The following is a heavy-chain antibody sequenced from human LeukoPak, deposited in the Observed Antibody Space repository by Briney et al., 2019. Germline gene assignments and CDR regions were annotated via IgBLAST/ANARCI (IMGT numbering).Heavy chain of an antibody. CDR1: GFSLTTSGVA. D-gene: IGHD3-22*01. CDR3: AHNAGDPSGYYPKPFDY. Sequence: SGPTLVNPTQTLTLTCTFSGFSLTTSGVAVAWIRQPPGRALEGLALIYWNDDKRYSPSLKSRLTITKDTSKNQVVLTVTNMDPVDTATYYCAHNAGDPSGYYPKPFDYWGQGTLVTVSS. CDR2: IYWNDDK. J-gene: IGHJ4*02. V-gene: IGHV2-5*01.